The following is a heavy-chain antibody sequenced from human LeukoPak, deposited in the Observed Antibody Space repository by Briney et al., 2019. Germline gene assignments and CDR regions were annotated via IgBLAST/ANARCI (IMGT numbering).Heavy chain of an antibody. V-gene: IGHV3-21*01. D-gene: IGHD1-26*01. Sequence: PGGSLRLSCAASGFTFRSYTMNWVRQAPGKGLEWVSSISSSSSYIYYADPVKGRFTISRDNAKNSLYLQMNSLRAEDTAVYYCARDLRWELPNAFDIWGQGTMVTVSS. CDR3: ARDLRWELPNAFDI. CDR1: GFTFRSYT. CDR2: ISSSSSYI. J-gene: IGHJ3*02.